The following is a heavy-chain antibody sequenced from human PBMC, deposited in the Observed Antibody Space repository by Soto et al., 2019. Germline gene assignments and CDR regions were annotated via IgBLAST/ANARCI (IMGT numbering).Heavy chain of an antibody. V-gene: IGHV4-34*01. J-gene: IGHJ4*02. CDR3: ARSTVTTLGYFDY. CDR2: INHSGST. D-gene: IGHD4-17*01. CDR1: GGSFRGYS. Sequence: QVQHQRWGEGRLKPSEPLSLTSAALGGSFRGYSWSGFRHPQGRGLEWIGEINHSGSTNYNPSLKSRVTISVDTSKNQFSLKLSSVTAADTAVYYCARSTVTTLGYFDYWGQGTLVTVSS.